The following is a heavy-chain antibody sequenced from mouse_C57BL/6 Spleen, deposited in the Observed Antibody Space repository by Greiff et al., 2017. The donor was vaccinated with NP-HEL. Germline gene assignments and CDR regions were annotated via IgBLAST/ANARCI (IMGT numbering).Heavy chain of an antibody. V-gene: IGHV1-18*01. CDR2: INPNNGVS. J-gene: IGHJ4*01. D-gene: IGHD1-1*01. CDR3: ARDYGRPYDAMDY. CDR1: GYTFTDYN. Sequence: EVQLQQSGPELVKPGASVKIPCKASGYTFTDYNMDWVKQSHGKSLEWIGDINPNNGVSSYNQKFKGKATLTVDKSSSTAYMDLRSLTSEDSTVYYCARDYGRPYDAMDYWGQGSSVTVSS.